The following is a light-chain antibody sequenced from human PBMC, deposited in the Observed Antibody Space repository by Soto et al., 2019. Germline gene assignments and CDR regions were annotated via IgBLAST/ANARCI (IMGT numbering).Light chain of an antibody. V-gene: IGKV3-15*01. J-gene: IGKJ1*01. CDR1: QSVSSN. CDR3: QQYINWWT. CDR2: GAS. Sequence: EIAMTQSPATLSVSPGERATLSCRASQSVSSNLAWYQQKPGQPPRLLIYGASTRATGIPARFSGSGSGTEFTLTIGSLQSEDFAVYYCQQYINWWTFGQGTKVEIK.